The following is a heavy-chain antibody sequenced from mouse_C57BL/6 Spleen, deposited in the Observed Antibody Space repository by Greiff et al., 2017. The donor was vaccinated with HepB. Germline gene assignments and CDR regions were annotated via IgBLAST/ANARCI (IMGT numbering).Heavy chain of an antibody. J-gene: IGHJ2*01. CDR1: GYSITSGYY. V-gene: IGHV3-6*01. CDR3: ARGGLYYGIDY. D-gene: IGHD2-1*01. Sequence: EVQLVESGPGLVKPSQSLSLTCSVTGYSITSGYYWNWIRQFPGNKLEWMGYISYDGSNNYNPSLKNRISITRDTSKNQFFLKLNSVTTEDTATYYCARGGLYYGIDYWGQGTTLTVSS. CDR2: ISYDGSN.